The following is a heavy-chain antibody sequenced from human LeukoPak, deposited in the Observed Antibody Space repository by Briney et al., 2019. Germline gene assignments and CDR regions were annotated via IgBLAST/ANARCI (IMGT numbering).Heavy chain of an antibody. Sequence: SGGSLRLSCAASGFTVSSNYMSWVRQAPGKGLEWVSVIYSGGSTYYADSVKGRFTISRDNSKNTLYPQMNSLRAEDTAVYYCAREGMDAFDVWGQGTMVTVSS. J-gene: IGHJ3*01. V-gene: IGHV3-66*02. CDR3: AREGMDAFDV. D-gene: IGHD6-13*01. CDR1: GFTVSSNY. CDR2: IYSGGST.